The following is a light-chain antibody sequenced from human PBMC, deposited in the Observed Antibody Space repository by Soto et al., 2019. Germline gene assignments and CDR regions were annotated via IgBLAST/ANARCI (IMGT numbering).Light chain of an antibody. J-gene: IGLJ1*01. CDR1: SSDVGAYNY. Sequence: QSVLTPPTSASVSLGQSVTISCTGTSSDVGAYNYVSWYQQHPGKAPKLMIYEVTRRPSGVPDRFSGSKSGNTASLNVSGLQAEDGADYYCCSYADNNDYVFGTGTKVTVL. CDR3: CSYADNNDYV. V-gene: IGLV2-8*01. CDR2: EVT.